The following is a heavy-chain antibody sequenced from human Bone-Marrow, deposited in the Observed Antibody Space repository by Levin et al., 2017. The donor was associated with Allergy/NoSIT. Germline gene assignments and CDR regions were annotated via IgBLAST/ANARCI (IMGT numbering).Heavy chain of an antibody. Sequence: PGGSLRLSCAASGFTFSSYSMNWVRQAPGKGLEWVSSISSSSSYIYYADSVKGRFTISRDNAKNSLYLQMNSLRAEDTAVYYCARDDRLPQGPHTYSSSWPRFDYWGQGTLVTVSS. D-gene: IGHD6-13*01. CDR3: ARDDRLPQGPHTYSSSWPRFDY. CDR2: ISSSSSYI. CDR1: GFTFSSYS. V-gene: IGHV3-21*01. J-gene: IGHJ4*02.